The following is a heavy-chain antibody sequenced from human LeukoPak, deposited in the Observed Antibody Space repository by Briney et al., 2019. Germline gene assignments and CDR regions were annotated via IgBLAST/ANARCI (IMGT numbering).Heavy chain of an antibody. J-gene: IGHJ6*02. CDR2: IKSKTDGWTT. CDR1: GFTFSNAW. V-gene: IGHV3-15*01. Sequence: GGSLRLSCAASGFTFSNAWMSWVRQAPGKGLEWVGRIKSKTDGWTTDYTAPVKGRFTISRDDSKNTLYLQMNSLKTEDTAVYYCTTGPFDYYGSASYLANGMDVWGQGTTVTVSS. CDR3: TTGPFDYYGSASYLANGMDV. D-gene: IGHD3-10*01.